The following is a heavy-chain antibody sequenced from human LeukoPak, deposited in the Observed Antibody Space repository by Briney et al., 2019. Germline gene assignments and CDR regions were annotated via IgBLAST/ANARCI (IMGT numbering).Heavy chain of an antibody. Sequence: SETLSLTCTVSGGSISSYYWSWIRQPPGKGLEWIAYIYYTGSTNYNPSLNSRVTISVDTSTNQFSLKLRSVTAADTAVYYCARHHESCSTRCSVDFDYWGQGTLVTVSS. CDR1: GGSISSYY. J-gene: IGHJ4*02. CDR3: ARHHESCSTRCSVDFDY. CDR2: IYYTGST. D-gene: IGHD2-2*01. V-gene: IGHV4-59*08.